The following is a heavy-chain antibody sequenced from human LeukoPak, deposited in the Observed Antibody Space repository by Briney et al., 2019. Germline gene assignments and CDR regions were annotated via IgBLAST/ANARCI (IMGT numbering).Heavy chain of an antibody. Sequence: SVKVSCKASGGTFSSYAISWVRQAPGQGLEWMGGIIPIFGTANYAQKFQGRVTITADESTSAAYMELSSLRSEDTAVYYCASAGRYFDWPLDYWGQGTLVTVSS. J-gene: IGHJ4*02. CDR3: ASAGRYFDWPLDY. D-gene: IGHD3-9*01. CDR1: GGTFSSYA. V-gene: IGHV1-69*13. CDR2: IIPIFGTA.